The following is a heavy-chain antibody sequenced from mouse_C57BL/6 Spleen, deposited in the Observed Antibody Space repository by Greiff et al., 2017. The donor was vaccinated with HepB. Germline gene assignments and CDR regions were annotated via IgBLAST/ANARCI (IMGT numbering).Heavy chain of an antibody. V-gene: IGHV1-42*01. CDR2: INPSTGGT. Sequence: EVQLQQSGPELVKPGASVKISCKASGYSFTGYYMNWVKQSPEKSLEWIGEINPSTGGTTYNQKFKAKATLTVDKSSSTAYMQLKSLTSEDSAVYYCARWGGYDVWFAYWGQGTLITVSA. D-gene: IGHD2-2*01. CDR1: GYSFTGYY. CDR3: ARWGGYDVWFAY. J-gene: IGHJ3*01.